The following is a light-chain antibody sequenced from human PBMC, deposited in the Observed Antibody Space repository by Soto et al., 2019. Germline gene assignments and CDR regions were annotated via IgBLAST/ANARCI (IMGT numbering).Light chain of an antibody. CDR1: SGDIGSYTY. CDR2: EVN. J-gene: IGLJ1*01. CDR3: SSYAGSSNV. Sequence: QSALTQPASVSGSPGQSITISCTGTSGDIGSYTYVSWYQQHPGKAPKLMIYEVNKRPSGVPDRFSGSKSGNTASLTVSGLQAEDEADYYCSSYAGSSNVFGTGTKLTVL. V-gene: IGLV2-8*01.